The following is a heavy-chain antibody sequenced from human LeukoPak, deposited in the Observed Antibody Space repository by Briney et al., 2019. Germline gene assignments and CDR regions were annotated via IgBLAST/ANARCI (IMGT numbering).Heavy chain of an antibody. CDR2: INTNTGNP. Sequence: ASVKVSCKASGYTFTGYYMHWVRQAPGQGLEWMGWINTNTGNPTYAQGFTGRFVFSLDTSVSTAYLQISSLKAEDTAVYYCARDYRAMVRGPGNWFDPWGQGTLVTVSS. V-gene: IGHV7-4-1*02. D-gene: IGHD3-10*01. CDR1: GYTFTGYY. J-gene: IGHJ5*02. CDR3: ARDYRAMVRGPGNWFDP.